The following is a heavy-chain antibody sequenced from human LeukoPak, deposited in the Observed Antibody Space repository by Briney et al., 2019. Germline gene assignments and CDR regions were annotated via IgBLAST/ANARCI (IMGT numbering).Heavy chain of an antibody. CDR3: ARGTSPSYGFPRN. V-gene: IGHV3-7*01. Sequence: PGGSLRLSCVASGFTFSKSWMTWVRQAPGKGLERVANIKEDGRDKNYVDSVKGRFTISRDNAKNSMYLEMNSLRAEDTAVYYCARGTSPSYGFPRNWGQGTQVTVSS. D-gene: IGHD1-1*01. J-gene: IGHJ4*02. CDR2: IKEDGRDK. CDR1: GFTFSKSW.